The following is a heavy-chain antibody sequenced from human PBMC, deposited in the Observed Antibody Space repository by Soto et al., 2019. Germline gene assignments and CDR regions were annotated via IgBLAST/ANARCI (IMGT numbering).Heavy chain of an antibody. CDR1: GGSFSGYY. Sequence: SETLSLTCAVYGGSFSGYYWTWIRQPPGKGLEWIGTIFYSGSTYYNPSLKSRVTISVDTSKNQFSLKLTSVTAADTALYYCARRYGWLYFDYWGQGSLVTVSS. CDR2: IFYSGST. V-gene: IGHV4-34*12. CDR3: ARRYGWLYFDY. J-gene: IGHJ4*02. D-gene: IGHD6-19*01.